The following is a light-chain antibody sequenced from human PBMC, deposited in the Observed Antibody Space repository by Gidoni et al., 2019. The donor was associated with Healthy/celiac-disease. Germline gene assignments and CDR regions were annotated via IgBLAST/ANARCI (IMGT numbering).Light chain of an antibody. J-gene: IGKJ4*01. CDR3: KKYNSAPL. V-gene: IGKV1-27*01. CDR1: QGISNY. Sequence: DIQMTQSPSSLSASVGDRVTITCRASQGISNYLAWYQQKPGKVPKLLIYAAYTLQSGVPSRFSGSGAGTDFTLTISSLQREDVATYYCKKYNSAPLVGGGTKVEIK. CDR2: AAY.